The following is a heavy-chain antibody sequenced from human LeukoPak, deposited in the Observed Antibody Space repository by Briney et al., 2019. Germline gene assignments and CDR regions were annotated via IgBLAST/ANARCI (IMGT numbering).Heavy chain of an antibody. CDR3: AKAPQRVQTGPTGDY. V-gene: IGHV3-23*01. Sequence: GGSLRLSCAASGFTFSDYAMSWVRQAPGKGLEWVSALSGRTGSTYYADSVKGRFTISRDDSNNTLFLQMNSLRAEDTAVYYCAKAPQRVQTGPTGDYWSQGTLVTVSS. CDR1: GFTFSDYA. J-gene: IGHJ4*02. D-gene: IGHD1-14*01. CDR2: LSGRTGST.